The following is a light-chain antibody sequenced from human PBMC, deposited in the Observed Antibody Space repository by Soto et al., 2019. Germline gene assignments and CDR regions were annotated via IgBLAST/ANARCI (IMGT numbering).Light chain of an antibody. V-gene: IGKV3-15*01. Sequence: EIVLPQSPGTLSLSPGERATLSCRASQSVSSNLAWYQQKPGQAPRFLIYGASTRATGIPARFSGSGSGTDFTLTISSLQPEDFATYYCQQSYSTSYTFGQGTRLEIK. J-gene: IGKJ5*01. CDR1: QSVSSN. CDR2: GAS. CDR3: QQSYSTSYT.